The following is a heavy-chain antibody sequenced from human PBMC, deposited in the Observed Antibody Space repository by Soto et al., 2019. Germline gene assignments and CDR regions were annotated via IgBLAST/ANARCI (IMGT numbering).Heavy chain of an antibody. V-gene: IGHV1-69*06. Sequence: ASVQVSCKASGGPFSSYAISWVRQAPGQGLEWMGGIIPIFGTANYAQKFQGRVTITADKSTSTAYMELSSLRSEDTAVYYCARETVDSISSLDYWVYGTLVTVSS. CDR2: IIPIFGTA. CDR3: ARETVDSISSLDY. D-gene: IGHD6-6*01. CDR1: GGPFSSYA. J-gene: IGHJ4*01.